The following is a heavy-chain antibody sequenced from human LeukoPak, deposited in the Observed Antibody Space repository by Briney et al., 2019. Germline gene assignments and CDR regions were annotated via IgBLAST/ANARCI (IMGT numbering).Heavy chain of an antibody. D-gene: IGHD6-13*01. J-gene: IGHJ4*02. CDR3: ARGSSPPDY. CDR2: ISGRGRTI. CDR1: GFTFSDYH. V-gene: IGHV3-11*01. Sequence: PGGSLRLSCAASGFTFSDYHMSWIRQAPGKGLEWVSDISGRGRTIYYADSVKGLFTISRDNAKNSLYLQLNSLRVEDTAVYYCARGSSPPDYWGQGTLVTVSS.